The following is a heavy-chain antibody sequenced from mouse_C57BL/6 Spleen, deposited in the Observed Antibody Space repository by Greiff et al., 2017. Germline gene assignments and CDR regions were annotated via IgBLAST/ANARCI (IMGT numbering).Heavy chain of an antibody. V-gene: IGHV1-55*01. Sequence: QVQLQQPGAELVKPGASVKLSCQASGYTFTSYWITWVKQRPGQGLEWIGDIYPGSGSTNYNEKFKSKATLTVDTSSSTAYMQLSSLTSEDSAVYYCARSYGNYSFYFDYWGQGTTLTVSS. CDR1: GYTFTSYW. D-gene: IGHD2-1*01. CDR2: IYPGSGST. CDR3: ARSYGNYSFYFDY. J-gene: IGHJ2*01.